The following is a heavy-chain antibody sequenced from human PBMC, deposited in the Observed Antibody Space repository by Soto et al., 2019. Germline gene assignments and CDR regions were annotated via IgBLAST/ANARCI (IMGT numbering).Heavy chain of an antibody. Sequence: ASVKVSCKASGYTFTSYGISWVRQAPGQGLEWMGWISAYNGNIKYAQKLQGRVTVTTDTSTSTAYMELRSLRSDDTAVYYCARDLDGSGSYYTDYWGQGTLVTVSS. J-gene: IGHJ4*02. CDR3: ARDLDGSGSYYTDY. CDR1: GYTFTSYG. V-gene: IGHV1-18*01. CDR2: ISAYNGNI. D-gene: IGHD3-10*01.